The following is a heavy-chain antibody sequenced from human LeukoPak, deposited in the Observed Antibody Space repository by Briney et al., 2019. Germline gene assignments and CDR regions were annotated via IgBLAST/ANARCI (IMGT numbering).Heavy chain of an antibody. CDR2: INWDGGST. Sequence: GGSLRLSCAASGFTFDDYAMHWVRQAPGKGLEWVSLINWDGGSTYYADSVKGRFTISRDNSKNSLYLQMNSLRAEDTAVYYCARDLYCSGDSCYSGLKYWGQGTLVTVSS. D-gene: IGHD2-15*01. CDR3: ARDLYCSGDSCYSGLKY. J-gene: IGHJ4*02. CDR1: GFTFDDYA. V-gene: IGHV3-43D*03.